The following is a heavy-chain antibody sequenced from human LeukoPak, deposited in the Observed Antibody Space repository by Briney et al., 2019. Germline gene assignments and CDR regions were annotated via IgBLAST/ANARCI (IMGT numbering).Heavy chain of an antibody. CDR1: GGSISSYY. Sequence: SETLSLTCTVSGGSISSYYWSWIRQPPGKGLEWIGEINHSGSTNYNPSLKSRVTISVDTSKNQFSLKLSSVTAADTAVYYCARGSITMVRGRTTGNWFDPWGQGTLVTVSS. D-gene: IGHD3-10*01. V-gene: IGHV4-34*01. CDR3: ARGSITMVRGRTTGNWFDP. J-gene: IGHJ5*02. CDR2: INHSGST.